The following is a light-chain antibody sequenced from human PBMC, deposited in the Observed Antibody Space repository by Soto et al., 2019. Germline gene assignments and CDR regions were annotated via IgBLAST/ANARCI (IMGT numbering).Light chain of an antibody. CDR1: SSDVGGYNY. J-gene: IGLJ2*01. V-gene: IGLV2-14*01. CDR3: SSYTGSSTYVV. Sequence: QSVLTQPASVSGSPGQSITISCTGTSSDVGGYNYVSWYQQHPGKAPKLMIYDVSNRPSGVSNRFSGSKSANTASLTISGLQAEDDADYYCSSYTGSSTYVVFGGGTKLTFL. CDR2: DVS.